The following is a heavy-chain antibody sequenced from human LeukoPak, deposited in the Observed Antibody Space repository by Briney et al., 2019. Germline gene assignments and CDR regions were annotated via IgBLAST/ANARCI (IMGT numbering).Heavy chain of an antibody. CDR2: IYTSGST. Sequence: SETLSLTCTVSGYSISSGYYWGWIRQPPGKGLEWIGRIYTSGSTNYNPSLKSRVTISVDTSKNQFSLKLSSVTAADTAVYYCARLRLGELSLYQYYFDYWGQGTLVTVSS. CDR1: GYSISSGYY. D-gene: IGHD3-16*02. CDR3: ARLRLGELSLYQYYFDY. V-gene: IGHV4-38-2*02. J-gene: IGHJ4*02.